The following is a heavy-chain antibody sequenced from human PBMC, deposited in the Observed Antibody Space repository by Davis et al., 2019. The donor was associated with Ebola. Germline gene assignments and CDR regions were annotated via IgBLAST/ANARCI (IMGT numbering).Heavy chain of an antibody. J-gene: IGHJ6*02. D-gene: IGHD6-19*01. CDR2: IYYSGTT. V-gene: IGHV4-59*04. CDR1: GGSVSNYY. CDR3: ARRYSGWPYGMDV. Sequence: SETLSLTCTVSGGSVSNYYWSWIRQSPGKGLEWIGYIYYSGTTYYNPSLKSRVAISVDTSTKQFSLKLISLTAADTAVYYCARRYSGWPYGMDVWGQGTTVTVSS.